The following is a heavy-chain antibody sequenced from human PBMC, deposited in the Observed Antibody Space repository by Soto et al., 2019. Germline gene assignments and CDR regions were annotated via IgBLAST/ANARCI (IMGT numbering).Heavy chain of an antibody. CDR2: IRTHNGNA. Sequence: ASVKVSCKASGFTFRIYAIAWVRQAPGQGLEWMGWIRTHNGNANYAQNFQDRITMTADTSTNTAYLELRNLRTDDTAVYYCARLTGFSSPFPDYCGHGTLVTVSP. CDR1: GFTFRIYA. CDR3: ARLTGFSSPFPDY. J-gene: IGHJ4*01. D-gene: IGHD6-13*01. V-gene: IGHV1-18*04.